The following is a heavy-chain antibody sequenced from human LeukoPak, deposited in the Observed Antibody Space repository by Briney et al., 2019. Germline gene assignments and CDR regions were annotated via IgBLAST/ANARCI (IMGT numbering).Heavy chain of an antibody. CDR1: GFTSIAYA. V-gene: IGHV3-23*01. CDR3: ARNQQLGGHSYYYYGMDV. Sequence: GGSLRLSCVGSGFTSIAYALTWARQAPGKGLEWVSGISGGGVTTYYADSVKGRFTISRDNSKNTLYLQMNSLRADDTAIYYCARNQQLGGHSYYYYGMDVWGQGATVTVSS. D-gene: IGHD3-16*01. J-gene: IGHJ6*02. CDR2: ISGGGVTT.